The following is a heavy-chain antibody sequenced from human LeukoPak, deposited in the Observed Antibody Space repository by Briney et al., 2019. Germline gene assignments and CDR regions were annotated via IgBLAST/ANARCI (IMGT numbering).Heavy chain of an antibody. CDR1: GYTFTSYG. Sequence: ASVKVSCKASGYTFTSYGISWVRQAPGQGLEWMGWISAYNGNTNYAQKLQGRVTMTTDTSTSTAYMELRSLRSDDTAMYYCARAPSYYDFWSGYYYPNYYYYMDVWGKGTTVTVSS. J-gene: IGHJ6*03. CDR3: ARAPSYYDFWSGYYYPNYYYYMDV. CDR2: ISAYNGNT. V-gene: IGHV1-18*01. D-gene: IGHD3-3*01.